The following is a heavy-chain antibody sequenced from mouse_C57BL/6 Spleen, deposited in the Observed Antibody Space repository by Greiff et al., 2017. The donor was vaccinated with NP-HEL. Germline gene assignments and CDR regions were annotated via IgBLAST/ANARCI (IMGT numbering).Heavy chain of an antibody. V-gene: IGHV1-64*01. CDR3: ARERVTTVVAYNWYFDV. J-gene: IGHJ1*03. CDR1: GYTFTSYW. CDR2: IHPTSGST. D-gene: IGHD1-1*01. Sequence: QVQLQQPGAELVKPGASVKLSCKASGYTFTSYWMHWVKQRPGQGLEWIGMIHPTSGSTNYNEKFKSKATLTVDKSSSTAYMQLSSLTSEDSAVYYSARERVTTVVAYNWYFDVWGTGTTVTVSS.